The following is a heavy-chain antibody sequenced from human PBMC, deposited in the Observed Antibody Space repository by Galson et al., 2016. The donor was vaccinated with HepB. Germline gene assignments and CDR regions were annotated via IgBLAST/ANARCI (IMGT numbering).Heavy chain of an antibody. CDR3: AREPPSDTFYHYSMDV. J-gene: IGHJ6*02. CDR1: GFSFRTHN. V-gene: IGHV3-48*02. CDR2: ISGGSSTL. Sequence: LRLSCAASGFSFRTHNMNWVRQAPGKGLEWVSYISGGSSTLHYADSVKGRFTISRDNAGNSLYLQMNSLRDEDTAVYYCAREPPSDTFYHYSMDVWGQGTTVTVSS.